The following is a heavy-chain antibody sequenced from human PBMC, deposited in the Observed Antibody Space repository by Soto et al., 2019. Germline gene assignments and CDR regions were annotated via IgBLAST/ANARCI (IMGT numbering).Heavy chain of an antibody. J-gene: IGHJ4*02. CDR2: IYYSGST. CDR1: GGSISSYY. D-gene: IGHD3-3*01. V-gene: IGHV4-59*08. Sequence: SETLSLTCTVSGGSISSYYWSWIRQPPGKGLEWIGYIYYSGSTNYNPSLKSRVTISVDTSKNQFPLKLSSVTAADTAVYYCATAYYDFWSGLDYWGQGPLVTVSS. CDR3: ATAYYDFWSGLDY.